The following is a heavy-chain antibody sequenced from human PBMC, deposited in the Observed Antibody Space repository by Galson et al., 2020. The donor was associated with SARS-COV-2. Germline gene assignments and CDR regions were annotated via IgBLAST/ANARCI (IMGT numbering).Heavy chain of an antibody. J-gene: IGHJ4*02. CDR1: GFPFSDHY. CDR2: TKSNGCPI. D-gene: IGHD3-22*01. V-gene: IGHV3-11*01. CDR3: ARGPPEPTYYYDSRFSNYFDY. Sequence: GGSLRLSRAASGFPFSDHYMAWIRQPPGNGLDWVSYTKSNGCPIYYADPVKGRFTISWDNAKNSIYLQMNSLRAEDTAVYFCARGPPEPTYYYDSRFSNYFDYWGQGILVTVSS.